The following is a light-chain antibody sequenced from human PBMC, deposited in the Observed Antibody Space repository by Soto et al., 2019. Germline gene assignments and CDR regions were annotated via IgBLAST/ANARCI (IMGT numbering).Light chain of an antibody. V-gene: IGLV2-8*01. CDR3: SSYAGSSYV. CDR2: EVS. Sequence: QSALTQPPSASGSPGQSVTISCTGTSSDVGGYNYVSWYQQHPGKAPKLMIYEVSKRPSGVPDRFSGSKSGNTASLTVSGLQAEDEADYYCSSYAGSSYVFRTGTKLTVL. J-gene: IGLJ1*01. CDR1: SSDVGGYNY.